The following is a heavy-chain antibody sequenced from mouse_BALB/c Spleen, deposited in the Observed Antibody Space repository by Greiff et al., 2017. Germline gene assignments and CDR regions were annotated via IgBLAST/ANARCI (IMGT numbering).Heavy chain of an antibody. CDR2: IYPGDGST. V-gene: IGHV1S56*01. CDR1: GYTFTSYY. Sequence: QVQLKESGPELVKPGASVKMSCKASGYTFTSYYIHWVKQRPGQGLEWIGWIYPGDGSTKYNEKFKGKTTLTADKSSSTAYMLLSSLTSEDSAIYFCARNYDYDQAWFAYWGQGTLVTVSA. J-gene: IGHJ3*01. CDR3: ARNYDYDQAWFAY. D-gene: IGHD2-4*01.